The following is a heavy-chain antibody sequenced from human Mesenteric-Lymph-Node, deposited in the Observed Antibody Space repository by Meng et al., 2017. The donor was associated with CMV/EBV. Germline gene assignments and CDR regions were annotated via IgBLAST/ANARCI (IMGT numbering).Heavy chain of an antibody. CDR2: ISSSSSYI. CDR1: GFTFSSYS. CDR3: ARGTPLLR. J-gene: IGHJ4*02. V-gene: IGHV3-21*01. Sequence: ELQLVESGGGLVKPGGSLRLFYAASGFTFSSYSMNWVRQAPGKGLEWVSSISSSSSYIYYADSVKGRFTISRDNDKNSLYLQMNSLRAEDTAVYYCARGTPLLRWGQGTLVTVSS. D-gene: IGHD3-22*01.